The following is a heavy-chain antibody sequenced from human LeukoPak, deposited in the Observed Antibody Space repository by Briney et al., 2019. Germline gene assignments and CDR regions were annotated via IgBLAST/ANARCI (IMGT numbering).Heavy chain of an antibody. D-gene: IGHD3-9*01. Sequence: GGCLRLSCVPSGFTFSDYNMNWVRPAPGEGLGWVSYITNGGSTIHHADSVKGRFTISRDNAKKTLYLQMNSLRAEDTAVYYCARSIGLTGGGVDVWGQGTTVTVSS. CDR1: GFTFSDYN. V-gene: IGHV3-11*01. J-gene: IGHJ6*02. CDR2: ITNGGSTI. CDR3: ARSIGLTGGGVDV.